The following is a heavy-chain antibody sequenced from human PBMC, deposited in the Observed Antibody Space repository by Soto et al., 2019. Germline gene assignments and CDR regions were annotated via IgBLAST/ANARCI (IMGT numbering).Heavy chain of an antibody. CDR3: AGGQQLVLFPFDY. D-gene: IGHD6-13*01. V-gene: IGHV3-23*01. Sequence: EVQLLESGGGLVQPGGSLRLSCAASGFTFSSYAMSWVRQAPGKGLEWVSAISGSGGSTYYADSVKGRFTISRDNSKNTLYLQINSLRAEDTAVYYCAGGQQLVLFPFDYWGQGTLVTVSS. CDR1: GFTFSSYA. CDR2: ISGSGGST. J-gene: IGHJ4*02.